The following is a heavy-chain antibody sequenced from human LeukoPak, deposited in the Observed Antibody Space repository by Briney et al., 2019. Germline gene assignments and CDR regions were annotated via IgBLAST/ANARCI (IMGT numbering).Heavy chain of an antibody. V-gene: IGHV3-53*01. CDR3: AREGPRYDSSGYYPLSDAFDI. CDR2: IYSGGST. J-gene: IGHJ3*02. Sequence: GGSLRLSCAASGFTVSSDYMSWVRQAPGKGLEWVSAIYSGGSTYYADSVKGRFTISRDNSKNALYLQMNSLRAEDTAVYYCAREGPRYDSSGYYPLSDAFDIWGQGTTVTVSS. CDR1: GFTVSSDY. D-gene: IGHD3-22*01.